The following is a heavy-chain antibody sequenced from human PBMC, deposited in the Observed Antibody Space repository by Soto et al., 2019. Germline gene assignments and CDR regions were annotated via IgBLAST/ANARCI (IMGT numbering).Heavy chain of an antibody. D-gene: IGHD2-21*02. CDR1: GFTFSNVW. CDR2: VKKRSEGEAT. CDR3: TTRVVTTNDY. V-gene: IGHV3-15*05. Sequence: GGSLRLSCAASGFTFSNVWMNWVRQAPGKGLEWLGRVKKRSEGEATDYAAPARGRFTISRDDSKSTLYLQMNSLKTEDTAVYYCTTRVVTTNDYWGQGTLVTVSS. J-gene: IGHJ4*02.